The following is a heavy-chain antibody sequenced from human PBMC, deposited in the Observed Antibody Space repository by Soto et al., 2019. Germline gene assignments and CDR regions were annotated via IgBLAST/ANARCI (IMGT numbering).Heavy chain of an antibody. Sequence: GGSLRLSCAASGFTFSNAWMNWVRQAPGKGLEWVGRIKSKTDGGTTDYAAPVKGRFTISRDDSKNTLYLQMNSLKTEDTAVYYCTTDPSMTTVTPDYYYYGMDVWGQGTTVTVSS. CDR3: TTDPSMTTVTPDYYYYGMDV. CDR2: IKSKTDGGTT. D-gene: IGHD4-17*01. CDR1: GFTFSNAW. J-gene: IGHJ6*02. V-gene: IGHV3-15*07.